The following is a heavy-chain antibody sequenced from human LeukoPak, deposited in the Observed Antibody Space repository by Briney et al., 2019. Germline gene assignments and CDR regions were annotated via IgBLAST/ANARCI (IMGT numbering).Heavy chain of an antibody. V-gene: IGHV3-23*01. Sequence: RPGGSLRLSCAASGFTFSSYAMSWVRQAPGKGLEWVSAISGSGGSTYYADSVKGRFTISRDNSKNTLYLQMNSLRAEDTAVYYCAKDRRPGGSYVYYFDYWGQGTLVTVSS. CDR1: GFTFSSYA. J-gene: IGHJ4*02. CDR2: ISGSGGST. D-gene: IGHD1-26*01. CDR3: AKDRRPGGSYVYYFDY.